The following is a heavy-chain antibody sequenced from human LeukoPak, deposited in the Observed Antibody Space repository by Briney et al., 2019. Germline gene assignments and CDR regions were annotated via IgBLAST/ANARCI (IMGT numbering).Heavy chain of an antibody. CDR2: INPSGGST. CDR1: GYTFTGYY. J-gene: IGHJ5*02. CDR3: ARADRDYYDSSGYRRGGCDP. D-gene: IGHD3-22*01. Sequence: ASVKVSCKASGYTFTGYYMHWVRQAPGQGLEWMGIINPSGGSTSYAQKFQGRVTMTRDMSTSTVYMELSSLRSEDTAVYYCARADRDYYDSSGYRRGGCDPWGQGTLVTVSS. V-gene: IGHV1-46*01.